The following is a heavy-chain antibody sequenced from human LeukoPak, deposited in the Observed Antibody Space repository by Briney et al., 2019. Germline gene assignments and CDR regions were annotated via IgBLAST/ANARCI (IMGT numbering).Heavy chain of an antibody. CDR2: ISGSGGST. CDR3: ASGGGRWLQFDYFDY. D-gene: IGHD5-24*01. CDR1: GFTFSSYA. J-gene: IGHJ4*02. V-gene: IGHV3-23*01. Sequence: SGGSLRLSCAASGFTFSSYAMSWVRQAPGKGLEWVSAISGSGGSTYYADSVKGRFTISRDNSKNTLYLHMNSLRAEDTAIYYCASGGGRWLQFDYFDYWGQGTLVTVSS.